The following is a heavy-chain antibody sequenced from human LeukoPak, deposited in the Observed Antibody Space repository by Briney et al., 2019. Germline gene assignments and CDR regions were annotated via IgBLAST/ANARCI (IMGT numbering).Heavy chain of an antibody. J-gene: IGHJ4*03. CDR3: ARGPTISETGYVDY. V-gene: IGHV4-34*01. CDR2: VNHRGDT. D-gene: IGHD1-1*01. CDR1: GGSFSAYY. Sequence: SETLSLTCAVYGGSFSAYYWSWIRQSPGQGLQWIAEVNHRGDTNYNPSVKGRVTISVDTSKNQFSLKVTSLTAADTAVYYCARGPTISETGYVDYWGQGTLVTVSS.